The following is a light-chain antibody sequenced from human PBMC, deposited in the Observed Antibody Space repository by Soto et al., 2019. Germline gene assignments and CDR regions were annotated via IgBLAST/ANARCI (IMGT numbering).Light chain of an antibody. CDR1: SSDVGGNYVSWY. CDR3: SSYANSRTVI. Sequence: QSALTQPASVSGSPGQSITISCTGTSSDVGGNYVSWYVSWYQQHPDKVPKLIIYDDDDRPSGVSNRFSGSKSGSTASLTISGLQAEDEADYYCSSYANSRTVIFGGGTKVTVL. CDR2: DDD. V-gene: IGLV2-14*03. J-gene: IGLJ2*01.